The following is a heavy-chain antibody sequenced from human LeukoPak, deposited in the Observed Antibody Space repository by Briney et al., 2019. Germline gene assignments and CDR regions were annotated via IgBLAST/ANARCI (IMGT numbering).Heavy chain of an antibody. Sequence: PGGSLRLSCAASGFTFSSYWMHWVRQAPGKGLEWVAVIWYDGSNKYYADSVKGRFTISRDNSKNTLYLQMNSLRAEDTAVYYCARDAVYYYGSVRGDAFDIWGQGTMVTVSS. D-gene: IGHD3-10*01. CDR1: GFTFSSYW. J-gene: IGHJ3*02. CDR3: ARDAVYYYGSVRGDAFDI. V-gene: IGHV3-33*08. CDR2: IWYDGSNK.